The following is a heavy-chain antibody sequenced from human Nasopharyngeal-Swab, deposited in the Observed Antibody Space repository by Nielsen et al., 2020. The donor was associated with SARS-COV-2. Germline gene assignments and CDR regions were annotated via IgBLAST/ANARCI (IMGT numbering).Heavy chain of an antibody. V-gene: IGHV3-15*01. J-gene: IGHJ4*02. CDR3: ARSYSGSYYGAFDY. CDR1: GFTFSNAW. D-gene: IGHD1-26*01. Sequence: GESLKISCAASGFTFSNAWMTWVRQAPGKGLEWVGRINRKTDGGTAEYAAPVKGRFTILRDDSKDTLYLQMNSLRAEDTAVYYCARSYSGSYYGAFDYWGQGTLVTVSS. CDR2: INRKTDGGTA.